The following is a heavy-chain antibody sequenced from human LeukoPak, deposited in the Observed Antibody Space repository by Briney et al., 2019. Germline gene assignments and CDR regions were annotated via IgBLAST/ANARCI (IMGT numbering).Heavy chain of an antibody. D-gene: IGHD3-3*01. J-gene: IGHJ4*02. CDR2: INPGDSDT. V-gene: IGHV5-51*01. Sequence: GESLKISCKASGYSFTRNWIAWVRQMPGKGLEWMGIINPGDSDTRYGPSLQGQVTISGDKSINTAYLQWSSLKASDTAIYYCARTRSFWSGYYDYWGQGTLVTVSS. CDR1: GYSFTRNW. CDR3: ARTRSFWSGYYDY.